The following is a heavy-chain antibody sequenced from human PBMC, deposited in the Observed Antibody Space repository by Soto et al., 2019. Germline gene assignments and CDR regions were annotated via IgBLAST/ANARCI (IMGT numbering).Heavy chain of an antibody. D-gene: IGHD6-13*01. CDR3: ARIGEAAAGTISYYGMDV. Sequence: ASVKVSCKASGGTFSSYAISWVRQAPGQGLEWMGGIIPIFGTANYAQKFQGRVTITADESTSTAHMELSSLRSEDTAVYYCARIGEAAAGTISYYGMDVWGQGTTVTVSS. J-gene: IGHJ6*02. CDR1: GGTFSSYA. V-gene: IGHV1-69*13. CDR2: IIPIFGTA.